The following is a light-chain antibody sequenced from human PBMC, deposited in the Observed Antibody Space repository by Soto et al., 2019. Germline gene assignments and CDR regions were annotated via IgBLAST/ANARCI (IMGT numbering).Light chain of an antibody. V-gene: IGKV3-11*01. Sequence: EIVLTQSPATLSLSPGERATLSCRASQSVSSYLAWYQQKPGQAPRLLISDTSNRATGIPARFSGSGSGTDFTLTISSLGPEDCAVYYCQQRSNWPRTFGQGTKVEIK. CDR3: QQRSNWPRT. CDR2: DTS. CDR1: QSVSSY. J-gene: IGKJ1*01.